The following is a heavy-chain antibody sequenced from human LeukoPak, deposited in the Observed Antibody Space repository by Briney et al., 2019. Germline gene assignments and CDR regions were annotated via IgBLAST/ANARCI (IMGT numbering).Heavy chain of an antibody. CDR1: GGSISSYY. J-gene: IGHJ6*03. CDR3: ARNGMDYYYYMDV. D-gene: IGHD1-1*01. Sequence: SETLSLTCTVSGGSISSYYWSWIRQPPGKGLEWIGYIYYSGSTNYIPSLKSRVTISVDTSKNQFSLKLSSVTAADTAVYYCARNGMDYYYYMDVWGKGTTVTISS. V-gene: IGHV4-59*01. CDR2: IYYSGST.